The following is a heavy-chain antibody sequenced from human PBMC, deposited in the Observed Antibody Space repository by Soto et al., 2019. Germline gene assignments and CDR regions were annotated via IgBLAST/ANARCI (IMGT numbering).Heavy chain of an antibody. CDR2: IYYSGST. D-gene: IGHD4-4*01. Sequence: PSETLSLTCTVSGGSISSYYWSWIRQPPGKGLEWIGYIYYSGSTNYNPSLKSRVTISVDTSKNQFSLKLSSVTAADTAVYYCAHTSYSNYGSDWFDPWGQGTLVTVSS. CDR1: GGSISSYY. J-gene: IGHJ5*02. CDR3: AHTSYSNYGSDWFDP. V-gene: IGHV4-59*08.